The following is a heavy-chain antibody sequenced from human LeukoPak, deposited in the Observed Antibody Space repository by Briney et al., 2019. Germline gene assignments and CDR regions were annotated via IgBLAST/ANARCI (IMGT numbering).Heavy chain of an antibody. CDR2: ISYGGINK. V-gene: IGHV3-30*04. D-gene: IGHD3-3*01. Sequence: GGSLGLSCAASGFTFSSFAMNWVRQAPGKGLGWVAVISYGGINKYYADSVRGRFTISRDNSKNTLYLQMNSLRAEDTAVYYCANPRFLEWANQLHVWELSSDYWGQRTLVTVSS. CDR1: GFTFSSFA. CDR3: ANPRFLEWANQLHVWELSSDY. J-gene: IGHJ4*02.